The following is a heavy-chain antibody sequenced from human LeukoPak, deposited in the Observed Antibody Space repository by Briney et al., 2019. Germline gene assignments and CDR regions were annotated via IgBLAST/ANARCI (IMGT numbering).Heavy chain of an antibody. CDR2: ISAYNGNT. D-gene: IGHD4-23*01. J-gene: IGHJ4*02. V-gene: IGHV1-18*04. CDR3: ARQGYGVTSQGAADY. Sequence: ASVKVSCKASGYTFTGYYMHWVRQAPGQGLEWMGWISAYNGNTNYAQNLQGRVTLTTDTSTSTAYMELRSLGSDDTAVYYCARQGYGVTSQGAADYWGQGTLVTVSS. CDR1: GYTFTGYY.